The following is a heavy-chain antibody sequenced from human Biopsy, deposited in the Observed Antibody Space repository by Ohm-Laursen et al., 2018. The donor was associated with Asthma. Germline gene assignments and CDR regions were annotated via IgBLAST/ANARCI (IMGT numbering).Heavy chain of an antibody. J-gene: IGHJ5*02. CDR3: ARASVAASSNWFDP. D-gene: IGHD6-19*01. V-gene: IGHV4-30-4*01. CDR1: GASIKTDDHY. Sequence: PSETLSLTCTVSGASIKTDDHYWSWLRQPPGKGLEWFGFIHYSGSTSYNPSLKGGVTISVGTSKSQFSLKLSSVTAADTAVYYCARASVAASSNWFDPWGQGTLVTVSS. CDR2: IHYSGST.